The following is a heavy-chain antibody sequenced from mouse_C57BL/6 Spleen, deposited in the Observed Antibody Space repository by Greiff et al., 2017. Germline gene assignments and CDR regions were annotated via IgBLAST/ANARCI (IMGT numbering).Heavy chain of an antibody. J-gene: IGHJ1*03. Sequence: QVPLQQSGPELVQPGASVKISCKASGYAFSSSWMNWVKQRPGKGLEWIGRIYPGDGDTNYNGKFKGKATLTAAKASSTAYMQLSSLTSEDSAVYFCAEGLRRYFDVWGTGTTVTVSS. CDR2: IYPGDGDT. D-gene: IGHD2-4*01. V-gene: IGHV1-82*01. CDR3: AEGLRRYFDV. CDR1: GYAFSSSW.